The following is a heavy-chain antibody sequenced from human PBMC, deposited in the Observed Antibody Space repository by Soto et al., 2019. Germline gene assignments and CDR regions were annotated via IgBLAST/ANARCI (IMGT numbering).Heavy chain of an antibody. J-gene: IGHJ6*02. D-gene: IGHD2-15*01. V-gene: IGHV1-69*13. Sequence: ASVKVSCKASGGTFSSYAISWVRQAPGQGLEWMGGIIPIFGTANYAQKFQGRVTITADESTSTAYMELSSLRSEDTAVYYCARDLVAATEVYYYGMDVWGQGTTVTVSS. CDR3: ARDLVAATEVYYYGMDV. CDR1: GGTFSSYA. CDR2: IIPIFGTA.